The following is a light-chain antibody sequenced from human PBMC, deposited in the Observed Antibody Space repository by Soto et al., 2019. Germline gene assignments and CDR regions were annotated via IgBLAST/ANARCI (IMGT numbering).Light chain of an antibody. CDR3: LLSYGGAQRV. CDR1: TGTVTSANY. Sequence: QAVVTQEPSLTVSPGGTVTLTCASSTGTVTSANYPGWFQQKPGQPPRPLIYSTKDKHSWTPARFSGSLLGGKAALTLSGVQPEDEADYYCLLSYGGAQRVFGGGTKLTVL. CDR2: STK. J-gene: IGLJ3*02. V-gene: IGLV7-43*01.